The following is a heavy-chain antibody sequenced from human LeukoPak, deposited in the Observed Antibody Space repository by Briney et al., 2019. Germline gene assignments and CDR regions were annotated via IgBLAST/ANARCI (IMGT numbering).Heavy chain of an antibody. V-gene: IGHV1-18*01. Sequence: GASVKVSCKASGYTFTSYGISWVRQAPGQGLEWMGWISAYNGNTNYAQKLQGRVTMTTDTSTSTAYMELRSLRSDDTAVYYCARLRAYDSSGYHLGNWGQGTLVTVSS. CDR3: ARLRAYDSSGYHLGN. J-gene: IGHJ4*02. CDR2: ISAYNGNT. D-gene: IGHD3-22*01. CDR1: GYTFTSYG.